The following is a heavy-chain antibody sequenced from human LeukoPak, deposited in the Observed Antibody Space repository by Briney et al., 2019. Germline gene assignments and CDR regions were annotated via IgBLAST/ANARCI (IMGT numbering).Heavy chain of an antibody. V-gene: IGHV3-72*01. CDR2: TRNKANSYTT. J-gene: IGHJ3*02. D-gene: IGHD6-6*01. CDR3: ARDPGYKQLAPDAFDI. CDR1: GFTFSDRY. Sequence: PGGSLRLSCAASGFTFSDRYMDWVRQAPGKGLEWVGRTRNKANSYTTEYAASVKGRFTISRDDSKNSLYLQMNSLKTEDTAVYYCARDPGYKQLAPDAFDIWGQGTMVTVSS.